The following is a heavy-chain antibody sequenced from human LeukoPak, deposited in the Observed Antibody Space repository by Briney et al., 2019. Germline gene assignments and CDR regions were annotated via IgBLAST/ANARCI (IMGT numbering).Heavy chain of an antibody. J-gene: IGHJ4*02. CDR3: AKRGGGGSSSSKYYFDY. Sequence: GRSLRLSCAASGFTFSSYWMSWVRQAPGRGLEWVANIKQDGSEKYYVDSVKGRFTISRDNAKTSLYLQMNSLRAEDTAVYYCAKRGGGGSSSSKYYFDYWGQGTLVTVSS. CDR2: IKQDGSEK. D-gene: IGHD6-6*01. V-gene: IGHV3-7*01. CDR1: GFTFSSYW.